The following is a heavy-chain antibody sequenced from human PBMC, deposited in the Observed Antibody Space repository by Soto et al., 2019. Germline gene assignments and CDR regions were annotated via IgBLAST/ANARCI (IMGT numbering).Heavy chain of an antibody. CDR3: SHGYYQYFES. V-gene: IGHV3-15*07. CDR2: IKSKTDGGTA. CDR1: GVTLTNVW. J-gene: IGHJ4*02. Sequence: PGGSLRLSYAVSGVTLTNVWLNWVRQAPGKGPEWVGRIKSKTDGGTADYAAPVKGRFTISRDDSENTLYLQMNSLKTEDTAVYYCSHGYYQYFESWGQGT. D-gene: IGHD5-18*01.